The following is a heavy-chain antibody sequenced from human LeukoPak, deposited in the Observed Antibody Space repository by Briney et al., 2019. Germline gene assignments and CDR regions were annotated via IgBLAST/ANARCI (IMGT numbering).Heavy chain of an antibody. CDR2: LSESGGNT. CDR3: AGYGGNSPHDAFDI. J-gene: IGHJ3*02. D-gene: IGHD4-23*01. CDR1: GFTFSSYA. Sequence: QPGGSLRLSCAASGFTFSSYAMTWVRQAPGKGLEWVSGLSESGGNTFYADSVKGRFTVSRDNSKNTLYLQMNSLRAEDTAVYYCAGYGGNSPHDAFDIWGQGTMVTVSS. V-gene: IGHV3-23*01.